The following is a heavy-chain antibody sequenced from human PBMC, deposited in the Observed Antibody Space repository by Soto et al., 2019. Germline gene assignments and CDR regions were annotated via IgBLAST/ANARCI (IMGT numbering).Heavy chain of an antibody. Sequence: EVQLSESGGGLVQPGGSLTLSCAASGFNFSPYAMSWVRQAPGRGLEWVSGIGGGNDISRHYKDSVGGRFTISRDNSKNLLYLDMNNLRVEDTGVYYCTKVPARTPRAFFDHWGQGIMVTVSS. CDR2: IGGGNDISR. CDR1: GFNFSPYA. V-gene: IGHV3-23*01. CDR3: TKVPARTPRAFFDH. J-gene: IGHJ5*02.